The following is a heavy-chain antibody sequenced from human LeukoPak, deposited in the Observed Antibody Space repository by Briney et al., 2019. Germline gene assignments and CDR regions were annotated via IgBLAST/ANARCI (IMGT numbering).Heavy chain of an antibody. CDR2: IYYSENT. J-gene: IGHJ4*02. CDR3: ARPSGSYHYPYYFDY. CDR1: GDSVSSNDYY. D-gene: IGHD1-26*01. Sequence: PSETLSLTCTVSGDSVSSNDYYWGWIRQPPGKGLEWIGTIYYSENTYYNPSLKSRVTISVDTSKNQFSLKLSSVTAADTAVYYCARPSGSYHYPYYFDYWGQGTLVTVSS. V-gene: IGHV4-39*01.